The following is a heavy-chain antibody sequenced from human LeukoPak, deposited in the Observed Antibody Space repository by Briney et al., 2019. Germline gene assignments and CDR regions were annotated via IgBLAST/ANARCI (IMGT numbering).Heavy chain of an antibody. CDR3: ARDAAYYGGRYFDY. CDR1: GGSISSYY. V-gene: IGHV4-59*01. J-gene: IGHJ4*02. CDR2: IYYSGST. Sequence: SETLSLTCTVSGGSISSYYWSWIRQPPGKGLEWIGYIYYSGSTNYNPSLKSRVTISVDTSKNQFSLKLSSVTAADTAAYYCARDAAYYGGRYFDYWGQGTLVTVSS. D-gene: IGHD4-23*01.